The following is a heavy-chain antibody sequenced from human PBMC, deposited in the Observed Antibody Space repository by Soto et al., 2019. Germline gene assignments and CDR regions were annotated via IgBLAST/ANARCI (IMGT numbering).Heavy chain of an antibody. V-gene: IGHV1-69*13. J-gene: IGHJ3*02. CDR1: GGTFSSYA. CDR3: ARDLVPIYDSRIYAFDI. Sequence: ASVKVSCKASGGTFSSYAISWVRQAPGQGLEWMGGIIPIFGTANYAQKFQGRVTITADESTSTAYMELSSLRSEDTAVYYCARDLVPIYDSRIYAFDIWGQGXMVTV. D-gene: IGHD3-22*01. CDR2: IIPIFGTA.